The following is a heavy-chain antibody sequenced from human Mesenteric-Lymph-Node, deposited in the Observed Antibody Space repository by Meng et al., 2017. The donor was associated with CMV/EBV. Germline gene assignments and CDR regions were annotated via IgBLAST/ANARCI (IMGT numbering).Heavy chain of an antibody. D-gene: IGHD3-10*01. CDR3: ARPHYYGSGSSPWFDP. Sequence: MRLQESGPGSVKPSEPLSHTRLSLCCSISISSHYWGWIRQPPGKGLEWIGSIYYSGSTYYNPSLKSRVTISVDTSKNQFSLKLSSVTAADTAVYYCARPHYYGSGSSPWFDPWGQGTLVTVSS. J-gene: IGHJ5*02. V-gene: IGHV4-39*01. CDR2: IYYSGST. CDR1: CSISISSHY.